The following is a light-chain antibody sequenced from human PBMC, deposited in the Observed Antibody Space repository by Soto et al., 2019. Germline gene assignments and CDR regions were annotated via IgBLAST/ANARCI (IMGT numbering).Light chain of an antibody. J-gene: IGKJ1*01. CDR3: QRTYNAPPMT. Sequence: DIQLTQSPSSLSASVGDRVTITCRVSQGISSYLNWYRQKPGKVLMHTASNLQSGVPSRFSGSGSRTYFTLTNASLQPEDVATYYGQRTYNAPPMTFGQGTKVEI. V-gene: IGKV1-27*01. CDR1: QGISSY. CDR2: TAS.